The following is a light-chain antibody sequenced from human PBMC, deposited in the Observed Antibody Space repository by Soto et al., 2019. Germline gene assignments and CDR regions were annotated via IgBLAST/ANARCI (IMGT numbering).Light chain of an antibody. J-gene: IGKJ5*01. CDR2: GAS. CDR1: QNIRTH. Sequence: TQSSSSQSASVALRVTITCRPTQNIRTHLNWYQQQPGQSPRLLLYGASSSDTGIPVRFSGSGSGTEITLTISSLQSEDFAVYDCQQYNNWPLITFGQGTRLEIK. CDR3: QQYNNWPLIT. V-gene: IGKV3-15*01.